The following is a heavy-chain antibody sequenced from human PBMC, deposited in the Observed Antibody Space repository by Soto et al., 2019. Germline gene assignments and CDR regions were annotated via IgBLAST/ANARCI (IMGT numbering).Heavy chain of an antibody. CDR2: IKQDGSEK. D-gene: IGHD3-16*01. CDR1: GFTFSSYW. V-gene: IGHV3-7*01. Sequence: EVQLVESGGGLVQPGGSLRLSCAASGFTFSSYWMSWVRQAPGKGLEWVANIKQDGSEKYYVDSVKGRFTISRDNAKNSLYLQMNSLRAEDTAVYYCARDLMDYDYVWGSYGYWGQGTLVTVSS. CDR3: ARDLMDYDYVWGSYGY. J-gene: IGHJ4*02.